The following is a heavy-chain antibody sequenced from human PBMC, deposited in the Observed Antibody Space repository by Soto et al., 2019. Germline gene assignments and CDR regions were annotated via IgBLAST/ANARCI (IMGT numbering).Heavy chain of an antibody. CDR3: ARGGEYYDSSGYYGAFDY. D-gene: IGHD3-22*01. J-gene: IGHJ4*02. CDR2: IYYSGST. V-gene: IGHV4-31*03. CDR1: GGSISSGGYY. Sequence: SETLSLTCTVSGGSISSGGYYWSWIRQHPGKGLEWIGYIYYSGSTYYNPSLKSRVTISVDTSKNQFSLKLSSVTAADTAVYYCARGGEYYDSSGYYGAFDYWGQGTLVTVSS.